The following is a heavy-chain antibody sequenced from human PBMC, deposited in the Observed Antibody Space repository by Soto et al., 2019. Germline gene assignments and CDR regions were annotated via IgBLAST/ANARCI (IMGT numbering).Heavy chain of an antibody. D-gene: IGHD2-21*01. J-gene: IGHJ4*02. CDR1: GGSISSGGYS. Sequence: SETLSLTCAVSGGSISSGGYSWSWIRQPPGKGLEWIGYIYYSGSTNYNPSLKSRVTISVDTSKNQFSLKLSSVTAADTAVYYCARVGPPGGASFDYWGQGTLVTVSS. CDR3: ARVGPPGGASFDY. V-gene: IGHV4-61*08. CDR2: IYYSGST.